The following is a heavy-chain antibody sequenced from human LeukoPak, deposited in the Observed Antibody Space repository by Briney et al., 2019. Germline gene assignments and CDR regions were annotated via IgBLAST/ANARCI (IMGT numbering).Heavy chain of an antibody. CDR3: ARAPRWLQFYYYGMDV. Sequence: ASVKVSCKASGYTFTSYDINWVRQAPGQGLEWMGWMNPNSGNTGYAQKFQGRVTMTRNTSISTAYMELSSLRSGDTAVYYCARAPRWLQFYYYGMDVWGQGTTVTVSS. CDR1: GYTFTSYD. D-gene: IGHD5-24*01. V-gene: IGHV1-8*01. CDR2: MNPNSGNT. J-gene: IGHJ6*02.